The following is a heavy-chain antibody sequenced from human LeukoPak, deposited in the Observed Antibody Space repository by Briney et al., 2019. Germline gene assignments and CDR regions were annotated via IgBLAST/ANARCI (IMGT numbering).Heavy chain of an antibody. J-gene: IGHJ6*03. CDR1: GYTFTSYY. Sequence: ASVKVSCKASGYTFTSYYMHWVRQAPGQGLEWMGIINPSGGSTSYAQKLQGRVTMATDTSTSTAYMELRSLRSDDTAVYYCARGITYYYDSSGYYYYYYYMDVWGKGTTVTISS. D-gene: IGHD3-22*01. CDR2: INPSGGST. V-gene: IGHV1-46*01. CDR3: ARGITYYYDSSGYYYYYYYMDV.